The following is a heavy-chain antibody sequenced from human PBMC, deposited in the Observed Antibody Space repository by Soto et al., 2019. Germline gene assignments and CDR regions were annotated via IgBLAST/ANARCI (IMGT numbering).Heavy chain of an antibody. CDR2: IIPIFGTA. J-gene: IGHJ4*02. D-gene: IGHD3-16*01. CDR3: ARAFGGEYYDRRSWYSAY. CDR1: GGTFSSYA. Sequence: ASVKVSCKASGGTFSSYAISWVRQAPGQGLEWMGGIIPIFGTANYAQKFQGRVTITADESTSTAYMELSSLKASDTGIYYCARAFGGEYYDRRSWYSAYWGQGTQVTVSS. V-gene: IGHV1-69*13.